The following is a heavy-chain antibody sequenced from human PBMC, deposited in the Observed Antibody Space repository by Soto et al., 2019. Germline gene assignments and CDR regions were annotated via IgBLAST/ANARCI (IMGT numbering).Heavy chain of an antibody. Sequence: SQTLSLTCAISGDSVSSNSAAWNWIRQSPSRGLEWLGRTYYRSKWYNDYAVSVKSRITINPDTSKNQFSLQLNSVTPEDTAVYYCASGIAADRTPYYYGMDVCGQGPTVTVYS. CDR1: GDSVSSNSAA. CDR3: ASGIAADRTPYYYGMDV. V-gene: IGHV6-1*01. CDR2: TYYRSKWYN. J-gene: IGHJ6*02. D-gene: IGHD6-13*01.